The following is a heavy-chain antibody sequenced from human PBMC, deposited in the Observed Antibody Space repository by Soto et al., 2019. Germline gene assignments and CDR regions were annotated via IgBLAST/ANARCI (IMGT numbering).Heavy chain of an antibody. Sequence: LSLTCTVSGASIRTGGYYWSWIRQRPGKGLEWIAYIFYTGSAYYNPSLESRLSISIDRSKNQFSLELRSVSVADTAVYYCARDRKDYSDIWGKGTRVTVSS. CDR3: ARDRKDYSDI. V-gene: IGHV4-31*03. CDR1: GASIRTGGYY. CDR2: IFYTGSA. J-gene: IGHJ4*02.